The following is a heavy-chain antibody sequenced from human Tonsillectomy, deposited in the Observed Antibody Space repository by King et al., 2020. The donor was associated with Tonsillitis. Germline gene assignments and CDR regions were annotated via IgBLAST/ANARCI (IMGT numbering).Heavy chain of an antibody. Sequence: VQLPQWGAGLLKPSETLSLTCAVYGGSFSGYYWSWIRQPPGKGLEWIGEINHSGSTNYNPSLKRRGTISVDTSKNQFSLKLSYVTAADTAVYYWARQIIWCGSRTKVARWFDPWRQGTLVTVSS. D-gene: IGHD3-10*01. CDR1: GGSFSGYY. V-gene: IGHV4-34*01. CDR2: INHSGST. J-gene: IGHJ5*02. CDR3: ARQIIWCGSRTKVARWFDP.